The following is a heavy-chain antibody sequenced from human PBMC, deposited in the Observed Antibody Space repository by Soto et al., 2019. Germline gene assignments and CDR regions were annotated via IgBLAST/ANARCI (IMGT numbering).Heavy chain of an antibody. J-gene: IGHJ4*02. CDR3: AKASSSWYPDAFDY. CDR1: GFTFDDYA. V-gene: IGHV3-9*01. D-gene: IGHD6-13*01. Sequence: GGSLRLSCAASGFTFDDYAMHWVRQAPGKGLEWVSGISWNSGSIGYADSVKGRFTSSRDNAKNSLYLQMNSLRAEDTALYYCAKASSSWYPDAFDYWGQGTLVTVSS. CDR2: ISWNSGSI.